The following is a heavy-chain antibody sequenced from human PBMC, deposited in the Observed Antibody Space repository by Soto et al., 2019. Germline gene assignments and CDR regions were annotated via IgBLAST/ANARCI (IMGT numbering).Heavy chain of an antibody. D-gene: IGHD3-10*01. Sequence: GGSLRLSCAASGFTVSSNHMTWVRQAPGKGLEWVSLIYSAGSTYYADSVKGRFTISRDNSKNTLYLQMNSLRADDTAVYYCARDRSSGSFYGGSAPWGQGTLVTVSS. CDR2: IYSAGST. V-gene: IGHV3-66*01. J-gene: IGHJ5*02. CDR1: GFTVSSNH. CDR3: ARDRSSGSFYGGSAP.